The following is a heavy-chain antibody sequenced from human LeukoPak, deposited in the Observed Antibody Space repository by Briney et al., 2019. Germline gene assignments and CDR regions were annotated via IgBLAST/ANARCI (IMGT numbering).Heavy chain of an antibody. V-gene: IGHV4-30-2*01. CDR1: GGSMSSVSNS. Sequence: SETLSLTCAVSGGSMSSVSNSWTWIRQPPGMGLEWIGYVYYSGSSYYNPSLESRVIISVDRSKHQFSLKVSSVTAADTAVYYCARDQQQLVPGTFDIWGQGIMVTVSS. D-gene: IGHD6-13*01. CDR2: VYYSGSS. J-gene: IGHJ3*02. CDR3: ARDQQQLVPGTFDI.